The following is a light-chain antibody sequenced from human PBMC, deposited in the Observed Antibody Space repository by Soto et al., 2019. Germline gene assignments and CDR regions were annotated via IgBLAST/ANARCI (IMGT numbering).Light chain of an antibody. V-gene: IGKV3-20*01. Sequence: EIVLTQSPGTLSLSPGERATLSCRASQSVRSSYLAWFQQKPGQAPRLLIYGASSRATGIPDRFSGSESGTDFTLTISRLEPEDFAVYYCQQYGNTPKTFGQGTKLEIK. CDR2: GAS. J-gene: IGKJ2*01. CDR1: QSVRSSY. CDR3: QQYGNTPKT.